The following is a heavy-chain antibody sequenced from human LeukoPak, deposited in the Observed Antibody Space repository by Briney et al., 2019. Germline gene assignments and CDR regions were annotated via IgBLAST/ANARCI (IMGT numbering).Heavy chain of an antibody. CDR1: GFTFDDYG. D-gene: IGHD2-2*01. CDR3: ARVVPAAIGGYYYGMDV. V-gene: IGHV3-20*04. J-gene: IGHJ6*02. CDR2: INWNGGST. Sequence: PGGSLRLSCAASGFTFDDYGMSWVRQAPGKGLEWVSGINWNGGSTGYADSVKGRFTISRDNAKNSLYLQMNSLRAEDTALYYCARVVPAAIGGYYYGMDVWGQGTTVTVSS.